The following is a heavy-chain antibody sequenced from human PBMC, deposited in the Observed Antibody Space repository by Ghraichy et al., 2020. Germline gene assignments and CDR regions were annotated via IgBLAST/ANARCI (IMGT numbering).Heavy chain of an antibody. CDR3: ATTGGGLQGAFDI. CDR2: INSDAYGGGT. J-gene: IGHJ3*02. Sequence: GGSLRLSCAASGLTVSGNYMNWFRLAPGKGLEWISVINSDAYGGGTYYADSMKGRFTISRDNSKNTLHLQMTSLRAEDTAVYYCATTGGGLQGAFDIWGQGTRVTVSS. D-gene: IGHD5-24*01. CDR1: GLTVSGNY. V-gene: IGHV3-66*01.